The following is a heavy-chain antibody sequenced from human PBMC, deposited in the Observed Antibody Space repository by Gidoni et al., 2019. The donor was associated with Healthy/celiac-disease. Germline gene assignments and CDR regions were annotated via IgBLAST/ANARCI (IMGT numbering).Heavy chain of an antibody. Sequence: QVQLVESGGGVVQPGRSLRLSCAASGFTFSCYAMHWVLQAPGKGLEWVAVISYDGSNKYYADSVKGRFTISRDNSKNTLYLQMNSLRAEDTAVYYCARGARYYGSGSTTMDVWGQGTTVTVSS. CDR2: ISYDGSNK. D-gene: IGHD3-10*01. CDR3: ARGARYYGSGSTTMDV. CDR1: GFTFSCYA. V-gene: IGHV3-30*01. J-gene: IGHJ6*02.